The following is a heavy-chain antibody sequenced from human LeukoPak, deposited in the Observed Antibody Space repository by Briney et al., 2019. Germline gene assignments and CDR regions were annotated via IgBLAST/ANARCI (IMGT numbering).Heavy chain of an antibody. CDR3: ARDLNYDSSGGGDY. CDR1: GFTFSSYG. V-gene: IGHV3-33*01. D-gene: IGHD3-22*01. J-gene: IGHJ4*02. Sequence: GGSLRLSCAVSGFTFSSYGMHWVRQAPGKGLEWVAVIWYDGFNKYYADSVKGRFTISRDNSKNTLYLQMNSLRAEDTAVYYCARDLNYDSSGGGDYWGQGTLVTVSS. CDR2: IWYDGFNK.